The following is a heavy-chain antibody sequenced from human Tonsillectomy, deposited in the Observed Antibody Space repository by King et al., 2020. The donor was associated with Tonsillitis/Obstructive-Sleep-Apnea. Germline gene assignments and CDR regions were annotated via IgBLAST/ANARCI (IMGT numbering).Heavy chain of an antibody. Sequence: QLVQSGAEVKKPGSSVKVSCKASGGTFSSYAINWVRQAPGQGLEWMGGIIPIFDIANYAQKFQGRVTITADKSTSTAYMELSSLRSEDTAMYYCARGHSGSYIYYYGMDVWGQGTTVTVSS. J-gene: IGHJ6*02. CDR1: GGTFSSYA. CDR3: ARGHSGSYIYYYGMDV. D-gene: IGHD1-26*01. CDR2: IIPIFDIA. V-gene: IGHV1-69*17.